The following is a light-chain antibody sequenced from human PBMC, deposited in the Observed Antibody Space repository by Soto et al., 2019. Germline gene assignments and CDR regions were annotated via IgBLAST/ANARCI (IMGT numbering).Light chain of an antibody. J-gene: IGKJ1*01. CDR2: GAS. CDR3: QQYNSYGT. CDR1: QSISCW. Sequence: DIQMTQSPSTLSASAGDRVTITCRASQSISCWLAWYQQKPGKAPKLLIYGASSLVSGVPSRFSGSGSGTESTLTISSLPPDDFANYYGQQYNSYGTFGQGTKVEIK. V-gene: IGKV1-5*01.